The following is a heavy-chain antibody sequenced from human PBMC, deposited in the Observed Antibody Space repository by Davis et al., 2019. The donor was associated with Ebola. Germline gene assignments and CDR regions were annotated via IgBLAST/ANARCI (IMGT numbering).Heavy chain of an antibody. J-gene: IGHJ4*02. CDR1: GYTTDYN. CDR3: ARGHNYAHEY. Sequence: ASVKVSCKASGYTTDYNIHWMRQAPGQGLEWLGRVILKSGATNYAQKFQGRVTMTRDTSISTVYMELSSLRYDDTADYYCARGHNYAHEYWGQGTLVTVPS. CDR2: VILKSGAT. V-gene: IGHV1-2*06. D-gene: IGHD4-11*01.